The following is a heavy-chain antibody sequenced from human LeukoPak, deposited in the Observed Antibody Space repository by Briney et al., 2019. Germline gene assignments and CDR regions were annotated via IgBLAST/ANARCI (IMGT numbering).Heavy chain of an antibody. CDR2: ISGSGGST. CDR3: AKVLNYDILTGDPSPFDY. Sequence: GGSLRLSCAASGFTFSSYAMSWVRQAPGKGLEWVSAISGSGGSTYYADSVKGRFTISRDNSKNTLYLQMNSLRAEDTAVYYCAKVLNYDILTGDPSPFDYWGQGTLVTVSS. J-gene: IGHJ4*02. D-gene: IGHD3-9*01. CDR1: GFTFSSYA. V-gene: IGHV3-23*01.